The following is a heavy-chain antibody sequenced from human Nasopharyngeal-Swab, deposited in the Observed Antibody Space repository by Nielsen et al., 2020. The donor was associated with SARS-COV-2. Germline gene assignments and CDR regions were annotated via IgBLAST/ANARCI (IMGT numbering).Heavy chain of an antibody. CDR1: GYSFTSYW. CDR2: IHPGDSDT. V-gene: IGHV5-51*01. CDR3: ARVLTEGNYYDSSGYYNY. D-gene: IGHD3-22*01. Sequence: GESLKISCQGSGYSFTSYWIGWVRQMPGKGLEWIGIIHPGDSDTRYSPSFQGQVTISADKSISTTYLQWSSLKASDTAMYYCARVLTEGNYYDSSGYYNYWGQGTLVTVSS. J-gene: IGHJ4*02.